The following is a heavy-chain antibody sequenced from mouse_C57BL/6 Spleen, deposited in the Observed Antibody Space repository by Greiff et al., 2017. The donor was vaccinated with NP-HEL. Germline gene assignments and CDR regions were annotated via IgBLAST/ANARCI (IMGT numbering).Heavy chain of an antibody. CDR2: IRSKSNNYAT. CDR1: GFSFNTYA. V-gene: IGHV10-1*01. J-gene: IGHJ3*01. Sequence: EVQLVESGGGLVQPKGSLKLSCAASGFSFNTYAMNWVRQAPGKGLEWVARIRSKSNNYATYYADSVKDRFTISRDDSESMLYLQMNNLKTEDTAMYYCVRQTGAWFAYWGQGTLVTVSA. CDR3: VRQTGAWFAY. D-gene: IGHD4-1*01.